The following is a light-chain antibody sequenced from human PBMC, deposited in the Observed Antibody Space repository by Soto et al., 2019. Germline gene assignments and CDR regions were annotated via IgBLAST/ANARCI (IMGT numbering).Light chain of an antibody. J-gene: IGLJ3*02. CDR3: ISYVPSTSTHWV. Sequence: QSALTQPASVSGSPGQSITISFTGTSSDIGDYNRVSWYQHHPGKAPKLLIFEVSDRPSGISDRFSAFKSGNTDSLIISGLQAEDEADYYCISYVPSTSTHWVFGGGTKLTVL. CDR1: SSDIGDYNR. V-gene: IGLV2-14*01. CDR2: EVS.